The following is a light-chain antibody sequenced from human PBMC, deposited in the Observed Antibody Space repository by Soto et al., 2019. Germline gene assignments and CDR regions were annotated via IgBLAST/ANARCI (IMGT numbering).Light chain of an antibody. CDR2: AAS. V-gene: IGKV1-27*01. CDR1: PCISNY. Sequence: DIQMTQSPSSLSASVGDRVTITCRASPCISNYLSWYQQKPGKVPKLLIYAASTLLSGVPSRFSGSRSGPDFTLTISSLQPEDFATYYCQQSYSSPPTFGQGTKVDIK. CDR3: QQSYSSPPT. J-gene: IGKJ1*01.